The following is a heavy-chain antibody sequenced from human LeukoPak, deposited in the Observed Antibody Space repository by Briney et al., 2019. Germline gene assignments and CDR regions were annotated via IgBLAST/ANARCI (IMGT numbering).Heavy chain of an antibody. V-gene: IGHV3-23*01. CDR1: GFPFSTYA. CDR2: ISNNGGST. J-gene: IGHJ4*02. D-gene: IGHD3-3*02. CDR3: VLAEY. Sequence: GGSLRLSCAASGFPFSTYAMSWVRQASGKGLEWVSVISNNGGSTHYADSVKGRFTISRDNSKNMLYLQMNSLRAEDTAIYYCVLAEYWGQGTLVTVSS.